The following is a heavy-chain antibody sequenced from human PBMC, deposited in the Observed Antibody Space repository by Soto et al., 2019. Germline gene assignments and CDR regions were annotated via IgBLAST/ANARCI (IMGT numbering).Heavy chain of an antibody. V-gene: IGHV3-48*01. J-gene: IGHJ4*02. Sequence: EVQLVESGGGLVQPGGSLRLSCAGSGFTFSTYSMDWVRQAPGKGLEWISYISGSGGTIYYADSVKGRFTVSRDNAKNSLYLQMSSLRAEDTAVYYCVRDAGSLGYWGQGTLVTVSS. CDR2: ISGSGGTI. CDR3: VRDAGSLGY. CDR1: GFTFSTYS.